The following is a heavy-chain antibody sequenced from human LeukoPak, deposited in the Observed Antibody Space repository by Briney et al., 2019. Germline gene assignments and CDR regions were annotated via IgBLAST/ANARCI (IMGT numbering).Heavy chain of an antibody. D-gene: IGHD6-13*01. J-gene: IGHJ5*02. CDR2: MNPNSGNT. Sequence: ASVKVSCKASGYTFTSYDINWVRQATGQGLEWMGWMNPNSGNTGYAQKFQGRVTMTRNTSISTAYTELSSLRSEDTAVYYCARGGGFSSSWYNWFDPWGQGTLVTVSS. V-gene: IGHV1-8*01. CDR1: GYTFTSYD. CDR3: ARGGGFSSSWYNWFDP.